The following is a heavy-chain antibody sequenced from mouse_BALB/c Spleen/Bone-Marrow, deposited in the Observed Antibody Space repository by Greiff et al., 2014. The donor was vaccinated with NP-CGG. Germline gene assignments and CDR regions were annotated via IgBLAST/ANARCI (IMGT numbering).Heavy chain of an antibody. V-gene: IGHV14-3*02. CDR3: ASYRYGWYFDV. CDR1: GFNIKDTY. D-gene: IGHD2-14*01. J-gene: IGHJ1*01. CDR2: IDPANGNT. Sequence: VQLQQSGAELVKPGASVKLSCPASGFNIKDTYMHWVKQRPEQGLEWIGRIDPANGNTKYDPKFQGKATITADTSSNTAYLQLSSLTSEDTAVYYCASYRYGWYFDVWGAGTTVTVSS.